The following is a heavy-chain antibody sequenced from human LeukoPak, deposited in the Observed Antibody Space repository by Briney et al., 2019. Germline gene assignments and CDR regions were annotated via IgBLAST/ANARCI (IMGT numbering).Heavy chain of an antibody. Sequence: ASVKVSCKASGYTFTGYYMHWVRQAPGQGLEWMGWINPNSGGTNYAQKFQGRVTMTRDTSISTAYMELSRLRSDDTAVYYCARVRVAAAGAYYFDSWGQGALVTVSS. CDR1: GYTFTGYY. D-gene: IGHD6-13*01. J-gene: IGHJ4*02. CDR3: ARVRVAAAGAYYFDS. CDR2: INPNSGGT. V-gene: IGHV1-2*02.